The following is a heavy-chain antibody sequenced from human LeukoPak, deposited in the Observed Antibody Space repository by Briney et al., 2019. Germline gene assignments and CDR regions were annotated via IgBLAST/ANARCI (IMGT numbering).Heavy chain of an antibody. V-gene: IGHV3-30*02. CDR3: AKVPYCSGGSCYTYYFDY. CDR2: IRYGGSNK. Sequence: LPGGSLRLSCAASGFTFSSYGMHWVRQAPGKGLEWVAFIRYGGSNKYYADSVKGRFTISRDNSKNTLYLQMNSLRAEDTAVYYCAKVPYCSGGSCYTYYFDYWGQGTLVTVSS. D-gene: IGHD2-15*01. CDR1: GFTFSSYG. J-gene: IGHJ4*02.